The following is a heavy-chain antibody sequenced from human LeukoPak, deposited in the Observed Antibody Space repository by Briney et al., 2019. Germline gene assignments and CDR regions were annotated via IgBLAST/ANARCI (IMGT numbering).Heavy chain of an antibody. V-gene: IGHV1-46*01. Sequence: GASVKVSCKASGYTFTSYYMHWVRQAPGQGLEWMGIINPSGGSTSYAQKFQGRVTMTRDTSTSTVYMELSSLRSEDTAVYYCARVPLHYDFWSGYYYYYYYMDVWGKGTTVTVSS. D-gene: IGHD3-3*01. J-gene: IGHJ6*03. CDR2: INPSGGST. CDR1: GYTFTSYY. CDR3: ARVPLHYDFWSGYYYYYYYMDV.